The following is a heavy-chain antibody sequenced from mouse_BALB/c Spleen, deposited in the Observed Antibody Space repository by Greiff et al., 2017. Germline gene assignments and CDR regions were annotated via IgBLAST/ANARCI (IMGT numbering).Heavy chain of an antibody. CDR1: GFNIKDYY. D-gene: IGHD1-2*01. J-gene: IGHJ3*01. Sequence: EVQLQESGAELVRPGALVKLSCKASGFNIKDYYMHWVKQRPEQGLEWIGWIDPENGNTIYDPKFQGKASITADTSSNTAYLQLSSLTSEDTAVYYCATLTTAPFAYWGQGTLVTVSA. CDR2: IDPENGNT. CDR3: ATLTTAPFAY. V-gene: IGHV14-1*02.